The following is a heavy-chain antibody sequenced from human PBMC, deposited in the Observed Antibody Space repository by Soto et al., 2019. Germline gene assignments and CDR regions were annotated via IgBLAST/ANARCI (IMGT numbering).Heavy chain of an antibody. CDR3: AKDLEGGYSYGYRAYYYYGMDA. J-gene: IGHJ6*02. Sequence: GGSLSLSWAASGFTFSSYGMHWVRQAPGKGLEWVAVISYDGSNKYYADSVKGRFTISRDNSKNTLYLQMNSLRAEDTAVYYCAKDLEGGYSYGYRAYYYYGMDAWGQGTTVTVSS. CDR2: ISYDGSNK. D-gene: IGHD5-18*01. CDR1: GFTFSSYG. V-gene: IGHV3-30*18.